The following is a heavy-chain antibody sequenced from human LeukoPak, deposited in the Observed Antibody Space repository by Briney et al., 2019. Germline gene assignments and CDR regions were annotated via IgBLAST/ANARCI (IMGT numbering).Heavy chain of an antibody. CDR2: IGGGGGDT. CDR1: GFTFRNYG. V-gene: IGHV3-23*01. D-gene: IGHD1-26*01. J-gene: IGHJ4*02. Sequence: GGSLRLSCAASGFTFRNYGMSWVRQAPGKGLEWVSAIGGGGGDTYYADSVKGRFTISRDNSKNTLYLQMNSLRAEDTAIYYCANSGGSWRFDYWGQGTLVTVSS. CDR3: ANSGGSWRFDY.